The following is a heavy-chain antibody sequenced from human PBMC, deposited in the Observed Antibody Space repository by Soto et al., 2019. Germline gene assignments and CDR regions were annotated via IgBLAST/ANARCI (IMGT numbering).Heavy chain of an antibody. Sequence: PSETLSLTCTVSGGSVSSGSYYWSWIRQPPGEGLEWIGHIFDSGTTYTNPSLRSQVAISLDTSKNHFSLTLSSVTAADTAVYYCARGPSGDKVHYWGQGALVTVSS. CDR3: ARGPSGDKVHY. D-gene: IGHD7-27*01. CDR1: GGSVSSGSYY. CDR2: IFDSGTT. J-gene: IGHJ4*02. V-gene: IGHV4-30-4*01.